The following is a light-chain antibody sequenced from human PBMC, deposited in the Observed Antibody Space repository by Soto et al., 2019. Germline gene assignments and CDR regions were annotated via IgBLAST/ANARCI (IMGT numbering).Light chain of an antibody. CDR1: QSVSSY. CDR2: DAS. J-gene: IGKJ4*01. V-gene: IGKV3-11*01. Sequence: EIVLTQSPATPSLSPGERATLSCRASQSVSSYLAWYQQKPGQAPRLLIYDASSRAPGIPARFSGSGSGKDFTLTISSLEPEDFAVYYCQQRSNWLTFGGGTKVEIK. CDR3: QQRSNWLT.